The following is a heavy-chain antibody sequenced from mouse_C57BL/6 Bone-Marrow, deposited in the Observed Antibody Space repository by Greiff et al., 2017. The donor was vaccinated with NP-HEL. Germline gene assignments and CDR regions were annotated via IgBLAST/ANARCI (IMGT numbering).Heavy chain of an antibody. CDR1: GYAFSSSW. D-gene: IGHD2-2*01. V-gene: IGHV1-82*01. Sequence: QVQLQQSGPELVKPGASVKISCKASGYAFSSSWINWVKQRPGKGLEWIGRIYPGDGDTNYNGKFKGKATLTADKSSSTAYMQLSSLTSEDSAVYFCARGARGYDFLAYWGQGTLVTVSA. J-gene: IGHJ3*01. CDR3: ARGARGYDFLAY. CDR2: IYPGDGDT.